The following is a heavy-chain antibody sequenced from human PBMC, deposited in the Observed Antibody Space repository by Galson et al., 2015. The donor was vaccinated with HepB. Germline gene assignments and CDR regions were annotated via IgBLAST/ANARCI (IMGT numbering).Heavy chain of an antibody. CDR2: ISYDGSNK. V-gene: IGHV3-30*04. CDR1: GFTFSSYA. CDR3: ARAYSGSYSAVFNY. J-gene: IGHJ4*02. Sequence: SLRLSCAASGFTFSSYAMHWVRQAPGKGLEWVAVISYDGSNKYYADSVKGRFTISRDNSKNTLYLQMNSLRAEDTAVYYCARAYSGSYSAVFNYWGQGTLVTVSS. D-gene: IGHD1-26*01.